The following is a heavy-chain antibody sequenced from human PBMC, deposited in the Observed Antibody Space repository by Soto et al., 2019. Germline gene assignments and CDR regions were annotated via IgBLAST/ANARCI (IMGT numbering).Heavy chain of an antibody. D-gene: IGHD3-16*01. CDR3: ARDLGDY. CDR2: ISYDGSNK. Sequence: PGGSLRLSCAASGFTFSSYAMHWVRQAPGKGLEWVAVISYDGSNKYYADSVKGRFTISRDNSKNTLYLQMNSLRAEDTAVYYCARDLGDYWGQGTLVTVSS. J-gene: IGHJ4*02. V-gene: IGHV3-30-3*01. CDR1: GFTFSSYA.